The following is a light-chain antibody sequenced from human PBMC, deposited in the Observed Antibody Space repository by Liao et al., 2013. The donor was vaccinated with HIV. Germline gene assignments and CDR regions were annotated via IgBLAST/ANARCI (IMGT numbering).Light chain of an antibody. CDR1: NIGSKS. V-gene: IGLV3-21*01. CDR3: QVWDSSSVLGTVRTY. J-gene: IGLJ1*01. CDR2: YDS. Sequence: SYVLTQPPSVSVAPGKTARITCGGNNIGSKSVHWYQQKPGQAPVLVIYYDSDRPSGIPERFSGSNSGNTATLTISRVEAGDEADYYCQVWDSSSVLGTVRTYVGT.